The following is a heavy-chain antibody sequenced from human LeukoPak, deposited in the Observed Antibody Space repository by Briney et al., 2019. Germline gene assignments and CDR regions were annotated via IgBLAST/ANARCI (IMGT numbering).Heavy chain of an antibody. CDR3: AKARGTYYYDSGSSTFDY. Sequence: GGSLRLSCAASGFTFSSFAMSWVRQAPGRGLEWVSVISGTDDSTYGADSVKGRFTISRDNSKNTLYLQMNSLRAEDTAVYYCAKARGTYYYDSGSSTFDYWGQGTLVTVSS. D-gene: IGHD3-10*01. V-gene: IGHV3-23*01. CDR2: ISGTDDST. J-gene: IGHJ4*02. CDR1: GFTFSSFA.